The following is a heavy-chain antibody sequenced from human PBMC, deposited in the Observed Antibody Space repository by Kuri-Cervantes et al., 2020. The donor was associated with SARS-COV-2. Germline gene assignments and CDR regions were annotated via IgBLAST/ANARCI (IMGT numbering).Heavy chain of an antibody. CDR2: ISSSSTYI. Sequence: GGPLRLSCAASGFTFSFHRMNWVRQAPGKGLEWVSSISSSSTYIYYPDSVKSRFTNSRDNAKNSLYLQMDSLRAEDTAVYYCVREKGGWLQGDYWGQGTLVTVSS. V-gene: IGHV3-21*01. CDR3: VREKGGWLQGDY. CDR1: GFTFSFHR. D-gene: IGHD5-24*01. J-gene: IGHJ4*02.